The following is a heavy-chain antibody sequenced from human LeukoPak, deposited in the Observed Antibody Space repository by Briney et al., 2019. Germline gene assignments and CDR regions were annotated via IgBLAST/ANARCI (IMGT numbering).Heavy chain of an antibody. D-gene: IGHD1-14*01. CDR2: ISSSGSTI. Sequence: GGSLRLSCAASGFTFSSYEMNWVRQAPGKGLEWVSYISSSGSTIYYADSVKGRFTISRDNAKNSLYLQMNSLRVEDTAVYYCTRDPRNLDYWGQGTLVTVSS. CDR1: GFTFSSYE. CDR3: TRDPRNLDY. V-gene: IGHV3-48*03. J-gene: IGHJ4*02.